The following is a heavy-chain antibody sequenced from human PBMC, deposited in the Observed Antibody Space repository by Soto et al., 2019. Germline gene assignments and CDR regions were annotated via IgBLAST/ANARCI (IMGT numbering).Heavy chain of an antibody. V-gene: IGHV1-2*04. Sequence: QVQLVQSGAEVKKPGASVKVSCKASGYTFTGYYMHWVRQAPGQGLEWMGWINPNSGGTNYAQKFQGWVTMTRDTSISTAYMELSRLRSDDTAVYYCARAKVSWSGPTRWFDPWGQGTLVTVSS. D-gene: IGHD6-13*01. CDR2: INPNSGGT. CDR3: ARAKVSWSGPTRWFDP. CDR1: GYTFTGYY. J-gene: IGHJ5*02.